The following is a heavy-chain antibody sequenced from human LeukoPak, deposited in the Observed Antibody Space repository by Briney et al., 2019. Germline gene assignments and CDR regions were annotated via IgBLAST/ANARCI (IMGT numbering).Heavy chain of an antibody. CDR1: GYSISSGYY. Sequence: SETLSLTCTVSGYSISSGYYWGWIRQPPGKGLEWIGSIYHSGSTYYNPSLKSRVTISLDTSHNQFSLKLTSVTPADTAVYYCAKTAKYYYGSETYYFIEYWGQGTLVTVSS. J-gene: IGHJ4*02. V-gene: IGHV4-38-2*02. CDR3: AKTAKYYYGSETYYFIEY. CDR2: IYHSGST. D-gene: IGHD3-10*01.